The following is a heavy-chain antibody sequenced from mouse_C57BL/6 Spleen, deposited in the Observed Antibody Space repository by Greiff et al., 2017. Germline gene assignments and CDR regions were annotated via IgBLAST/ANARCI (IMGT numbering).Heavy chain of an antibody. Sequence: EVQLVESGGGLVKPGGSLKLSCAASGFTFSSYAMSWVRQTPAKRLEWVATISDGGSYTYYPDNVKGRFTISRDNAKNNLYLQMSHLKSEDTAMYYCARDWDEAYWGQGTLVTVSA. CDR2: ISDGGSYT. V-gene: IGHV5-4*01. CDR3: ARDWDEAY. J-gene: IGHJ3*01. CDR1: GFTFSSYA. D-gene: IGHD4-1*01.